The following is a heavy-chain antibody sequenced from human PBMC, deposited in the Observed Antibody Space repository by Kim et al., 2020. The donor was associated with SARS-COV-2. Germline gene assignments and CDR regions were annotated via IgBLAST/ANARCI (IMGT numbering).Heavy chain of an antibody. D-gene: IGHD2-2*01. CDR2: IWYDGSNK. CDR3: ARDRRTSRALDY. CDR1: GFTFSSYG. V-gene: IGHV3-33*01. J-gene: IGHJ4*02. Sequence: GGSLRLSCAASGFTFSSYGMHWVRQAPGKGLEWVAVIWYDGSNKYYADSVKGRFTISRDNSKNTLYLQMNSLRAEDTAVYYCARDRRTSRALDYWGQGTLVTVSS.